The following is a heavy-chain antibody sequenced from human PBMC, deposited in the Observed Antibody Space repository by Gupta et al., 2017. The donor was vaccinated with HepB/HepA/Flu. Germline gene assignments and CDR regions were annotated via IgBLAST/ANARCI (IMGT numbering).Heavy chain of an antibody. CDR1: GFTLRSYA. Sequence: QVQLVESGGGVVQPGRSLRLSCAASGFTLRSYAIHWVRQAPGKGLEWGAVISYDGSNKYYADSVKGRFTISRDNSKNTLYLQMNSLRAEDTAVYYCARDPEGVVTAYYFDYWGQGTLVTVSS. CDR2: ISYDGSNK. J-gene: IGHJ4*02. V-gene: IGHV3-30-3*01. D-gene: IGHD2-21*02. CDR3: ARDPEGVVTAYYFDY.